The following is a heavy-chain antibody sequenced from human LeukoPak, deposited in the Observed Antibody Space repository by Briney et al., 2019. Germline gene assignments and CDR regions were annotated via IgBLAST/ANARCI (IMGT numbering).Heavy chain of an antibody. Sequence: ETLSLTCTVSGGSISSSSYYWGWIRQPPGKGLEWIGSIYYSGSTYYNPSLKSRVTISVDTSKNQFSLKLSSVTAADTAVYYCARARIDAFDIWGQGTMVTVSS. CDR3: ARARIDAFDI. J-gene: IGHJ3*02. V-gene: IGHV4-39*01. CDR1: GGSISSSSYY. CDR2: IYYSGST.